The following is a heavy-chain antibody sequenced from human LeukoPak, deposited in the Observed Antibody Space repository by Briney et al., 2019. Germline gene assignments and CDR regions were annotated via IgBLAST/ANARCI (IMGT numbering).Heavy chain of an antibody. CDR1: GFTFSSYW. Sequence: PGGSLRLSCAASGFTFSSYWMSWVRQAPGKGLEWVANIKQDGSEKYYVDSVQGRFTISRDNAKNSLYLQMDSLRAEDTALYHCARGPHYSESRGYYYQDYYFYMDVWGKGTTVSISS. J-gene: IGHJ6*03. D-gene: IGHD3-22*01. CDR3: ARGPHYSESRGYYYQDYYFYMDV. CDR2: IKQDGSEK. V-gene: IGHV3-7*03.